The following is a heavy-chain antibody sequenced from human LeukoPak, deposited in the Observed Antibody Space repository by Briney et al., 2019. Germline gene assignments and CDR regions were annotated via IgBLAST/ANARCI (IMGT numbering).Heavy chain of an antibody. J-gene: IGHJ4*02. CDR2: ISYDGRNQ. CDR1: GFTFSSYE. V-gene: IGHV3-30*04. D-gene: IGHD3-16*01. Sequence: PGGSLRLSCAASGFTFSSYEMNWVRQAPGKGLEWVAVISYDGRNQYYADPVKGRFTVSRDNSKSTLYLQMNRLRGEDAAVYNCARYGGFLDYWGQGTLVTVSS. CDR3: ARYGGFLDY.